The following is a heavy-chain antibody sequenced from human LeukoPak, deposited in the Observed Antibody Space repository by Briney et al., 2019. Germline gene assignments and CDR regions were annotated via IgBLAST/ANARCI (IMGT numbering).Heavy chain of an antibody. CDR2: ISSSSSYI. CDR3: ARELRAGYCTNGVCHTPFDY. D-gene: IGHD2-8*01. Sequence: GGSLRLSCAASGFTFSSYAMSWVRQAPGKGLEWVSSISSSSSYIYYADSVKGRFTISRDNAKNSLYLQMNSLRAEDTAVYYCARELRAGYCTNGVCHTPFDYWGQGTLVTVSS. V-gene: IGHV3-21*01. CDR1: GFTFSSYA. J-gene: IGHJ4*02.